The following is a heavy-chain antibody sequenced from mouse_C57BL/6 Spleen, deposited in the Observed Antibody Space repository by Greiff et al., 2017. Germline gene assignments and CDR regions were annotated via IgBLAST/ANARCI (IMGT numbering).Heavy chain of an antibody. D-gene: IGHD2-1*01. CDR3: ARRAYGNYVAY. Sequence: EVKLVESGGGLVKPGGSLKLSCAASGFTFSSYAMSWVRQTPGKRLEWVATISDGGSYTYYPDNVKGRFTISRDNAKNNLYLQMSHLKSEDTAMYYCARRAYGNYVAYWGQGTLVTVSA. CDR1: GFTFSSYA. CDR2: ISDGGSYT. J-gene: IGHJ3*01. V-gene: IGHV5-4*03.